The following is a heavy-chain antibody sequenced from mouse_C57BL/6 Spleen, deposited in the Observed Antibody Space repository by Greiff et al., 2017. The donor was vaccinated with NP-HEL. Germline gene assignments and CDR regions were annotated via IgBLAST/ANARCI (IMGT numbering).Heavy chain of an antibody. CDR2: INPGSGGT. V-gene: IGHV1-54*01. Sequence: VQRVESGAELVRPGTSVKVSCKASGYAFTNYLIQWVKQRPGQGLEWIGVINPGSGGTNYNQKFKGKATLTADKSSSTAYMQLSSLTSVDTAVYFGARGVYSMLYYYAMDYWGQGTSVTVSS. D-gene: IGHD2-5*01. CDR3: ARGVYSMLYYYAMDY. J-gene: IGHJ4*01. CDR1: GYAFTNYL.